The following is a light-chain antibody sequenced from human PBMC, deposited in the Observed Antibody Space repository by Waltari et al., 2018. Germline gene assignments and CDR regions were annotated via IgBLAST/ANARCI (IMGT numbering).Light chain of an antibody. J-gene: IGLJ3*02. CDR3: AAWDDSLSVWV. CDR1: RSNIGNNY. V-gene: IGLV1-47*01. CDR2: RIY. Sequence: QSVLTQPPSASGTPGQRVTISCPGGRSNIGNNYVFWYQQFPGTAPKLLIYRIYRRPSGVPDRFSGSKSGTSASLAISGLRSEDEADYYCAAWDDSLSVWVFGGGTKLTVL.